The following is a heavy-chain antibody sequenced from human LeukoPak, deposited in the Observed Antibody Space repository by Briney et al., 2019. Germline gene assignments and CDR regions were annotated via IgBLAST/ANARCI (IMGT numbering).Heavy chain of an antibody. Sequence: GGYLRLSCAASGFTFSSYAMHWVRQAPGKGLEWVAVISYDGSSKYYADSVKGRFTISRDNSKNTLYLQMNSLRAEDTAVYYCARDRNYYDSSGYLDYWGQGTLVTVSS. CDR3: ARDRNYYDSSGYLDY. CDR2: ISYDGSSK. D-gene: IGHD3-22*01. J-gene: IGHJ4*02. V-gene: IGHV3-30*04. CDR1: GFTFSSYA.